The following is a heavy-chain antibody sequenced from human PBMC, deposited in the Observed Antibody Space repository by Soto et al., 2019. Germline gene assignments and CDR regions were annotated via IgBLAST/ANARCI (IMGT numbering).Heavy chain of an antibody. CDR1: GGSISSNICH. CDR2: IYNSGRT. CDR3: ARHPVYATGWQIDY. Sequence: PSETLSLTCTVSGGSISSNICHWGWIRQPPGKGLERIGRIYNSGRTYYNASLKSRVSISIDTSKNQFSLKLTSVTAADTAVYYCARHPVYATGWQIDYWGQGALVTVSS. D-gene: IGHD2-2*01. V-gene: IGHV4-39*01. J-gene: IGHJ4*02.